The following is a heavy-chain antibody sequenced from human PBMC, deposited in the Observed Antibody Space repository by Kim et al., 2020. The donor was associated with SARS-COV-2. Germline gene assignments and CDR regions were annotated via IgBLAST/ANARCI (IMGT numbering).Heavy chain of an antibody. D-gene: IGHD3-16*02. CDR3: ARGVKGPANFDY. CDR2: IYYSGST. V-gene: IGHV4-61*01. CDR1: GGSVSSGSYY. J-gene: IGHJ4*02. Sequence: SETLSLTCTVSGGSVSSGSYYWSWIRQPPGKGLEWIGYIYYSGSTNYNPSLKSRVTISVDTSKNQFSLKLSSVTAADTAVYYCARGVKGPANFDYWGQGTLVTVSS.